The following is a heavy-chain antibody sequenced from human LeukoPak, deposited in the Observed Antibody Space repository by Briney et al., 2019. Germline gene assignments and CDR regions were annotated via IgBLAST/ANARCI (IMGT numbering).Heavy chain of an antibody. J-gene: IGHJ4*02. CDR2: ISATDGST. CDR3: AKVRGPVVAASGPSGD. V-gene: IGHV3-23*01. CDR1: RFTFSSHA. Sequence: GGSLRLSCAASRFTFSSHAMSWARDPPGKGLECVSFISATDGSTYYADSVKGRFTMSRDNSKNTLYLQMNSLRAEDTAVYYCAKVRGPVVAASGPSGDWGQRTLVTVSS. D-gene: IGHD2-15*01.